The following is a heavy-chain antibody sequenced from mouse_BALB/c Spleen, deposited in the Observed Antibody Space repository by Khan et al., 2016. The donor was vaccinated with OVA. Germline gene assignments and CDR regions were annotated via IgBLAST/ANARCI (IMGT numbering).Heavy chain of an antibody. V-gene: IGHV5-9-1*01. CDR2: ISSAGTYT. J-gene: IGHJ3*01. CDR1: GFTFSTFV. D-gene: IGHD2-1*01. CDR3: TNGNYGLFAY. Sequence: EVELVESGGGLVKPGGSLKLSCSASGFTFSTFVMSWVRQTPEKRLEWVATISSAGTYTYYSDSVKGRFTISRDNAKNTLYLQMNSLRSEDTAMYYCTNGNYGLFAYWGQGTLVTVSA.